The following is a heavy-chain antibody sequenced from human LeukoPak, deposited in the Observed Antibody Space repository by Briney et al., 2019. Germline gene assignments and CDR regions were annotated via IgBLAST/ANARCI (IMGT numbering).Heavy chain of an antibody. CDR2: ISYDGSNK. D-gene: IGHD2-8*02. Sequence: SLRLSCAASGFTFSSYGMHWVRPAPGKGLEWVAVISYDGSNKYYADSVKGRFTISRDNSKNTLYLQMNSLRAEDTAVYYCAKVSGTGDWGQGTLVTVSS. CDR1: GFTFSSYG. J-gene: IGHJ4*02. CDR3: AKVSGTGD. V-gene: IGHV3-30*18.